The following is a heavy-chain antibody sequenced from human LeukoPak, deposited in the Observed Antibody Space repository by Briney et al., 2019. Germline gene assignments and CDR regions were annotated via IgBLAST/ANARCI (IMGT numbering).Heavy chain of an antibody. CDR3: ARVVAGIDWFDP. CDR1: GFTVSSTY. V-gene: IGHV3-66*01. J-gene: IGHJ5*02. D-gene: IGHD6-19*01. CDR2: IYCGGTT. Sequence: GVSLRLSCAASGFTVSSTYMSWVRQAPGKGLEWVSVIYCGGTTYYADSVKGRFTISRDNSKNTLYLQMNSLRTEDTAVYYCARVVAGIDWFDPWGQGTLVTVSS.